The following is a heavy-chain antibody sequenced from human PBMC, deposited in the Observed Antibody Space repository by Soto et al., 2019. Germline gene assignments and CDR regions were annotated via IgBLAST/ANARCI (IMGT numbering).Heavy chain of an antibody. V-gene: IGHV1-2*02. Sequence: QLHLVQSGAVVKKPGASVTVSCSASGYPVTAYYMHWVRQAPGRGLEWMGGINPATGAAKYTQTFRGRVTVPRDTSTSTVFMELGGLTSEDTAVFYWARGGGVGVAGSAAFDMWGQGTLVTVSS. CDR3: ARGGGVGVAGSAAFDM. CDR2: INPATGAA. J-gene: IGHJ3*02. D-gene: IGHD3-3*01. CDR1: GYPVTAYY.